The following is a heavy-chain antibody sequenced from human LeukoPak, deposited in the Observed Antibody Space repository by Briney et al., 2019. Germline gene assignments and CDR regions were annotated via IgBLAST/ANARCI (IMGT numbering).Heavy chain of an antibody. D-gene: IGHD3-3*01. CDR3: AKVPYDFWSGYYYPFDY. J-gene: IGHJ4*02. CDR1: GGTFSSYA. Sequence: SVKVSCKASGGTFSSYAISWVRQAPGQGLEWMGGIIPIFGTANYAQKFQGRVTITADESTSTAYMELSSLRSEDTAVYYCAKVPYDFWSGYYYPFDYWGQGTLVTVSS. V-gene: IGHV1-69*13. CDR2: IIPIFGTA.